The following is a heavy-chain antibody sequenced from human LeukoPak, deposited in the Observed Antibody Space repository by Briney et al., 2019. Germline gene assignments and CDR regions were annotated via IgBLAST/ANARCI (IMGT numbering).Heavy chain of an antibody. CDR3: ARVDPKAPGDYS. J-gene: IGHJ4*02. V-gene: IGHV3-74*03. CDR2: INSDGSST. Sequence: PGGSLRLSCAASGFTFSSYWMHWVRQAPGKGLVWVSRINSDGSSTKYADSVKGRFTISRDNAKNTLHVQMNNLRAEDTAVYYCARVDPKAPGDYSWGRGTLVTVSS. CDR1: GFTFSSYW. D-gene: IGHD2-2*03.